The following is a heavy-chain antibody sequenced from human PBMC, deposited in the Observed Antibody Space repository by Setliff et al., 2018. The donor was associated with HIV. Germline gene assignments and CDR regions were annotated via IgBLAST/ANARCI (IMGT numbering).Heavy chain of an antibody. V-gene: IGHV1-18*01. Sequence: ASVMVSCKASGYIFTSYAISWVRQAPGQGLEWMGWISAYNGNTNYAQKFQGRVTMTTDIATSTAYMELRGLRSDDTAVYYCARGAVSYYFDYWGQGTLVTVSS. D-gene: IGHD3-16*01. J-gene: IGHJ4*02. CDR2: ISAYNGNT. CDR1: GYIFTSYA. CDR3: ARGAVSYYFDY.